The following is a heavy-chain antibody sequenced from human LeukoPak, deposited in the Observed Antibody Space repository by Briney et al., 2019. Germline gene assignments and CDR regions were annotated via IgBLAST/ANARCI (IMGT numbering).Heavy chain of an antibody. CDR2: IYTSGST. V-gene: IGHV4-61*02. D-gene: IGHD4-17*01. CDR1: GGSISSGSYY. Sequence: SETLSLTCTVSGGSISSGSYYWSWIRQPAGKGLEWIGRIYTSGSTNCNPSLKSRVTISVDTSKNQFSLKLSSVTAAGTAVYYCALDYGDYFDYWGQGTLVTVSS. J-gene: IGHJ4*02. CDR3: ALDYGDYFDY.